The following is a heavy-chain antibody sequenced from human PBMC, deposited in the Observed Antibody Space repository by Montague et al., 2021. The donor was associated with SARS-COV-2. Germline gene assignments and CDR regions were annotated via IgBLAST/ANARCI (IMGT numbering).Heavy chain of an antibody. CDR2: ISNDGSNK. CDR1: GFYFSYA. CDR3: ARESGSFHDGGYFDY. J-gene: IGHJ4*02. Sequence: CLRLSCAASGFYFSYAMHWVRQAPAKGLEWVALISNDGSNKHYADSVKGRFTISRDNPKSTLYLQMNSLRTEDTAVYYCARESGSFHDGGYFDYWGQGSLVTVSS. D-gene: IGHD1-26*01. V-gene: IGHV3-30*04.